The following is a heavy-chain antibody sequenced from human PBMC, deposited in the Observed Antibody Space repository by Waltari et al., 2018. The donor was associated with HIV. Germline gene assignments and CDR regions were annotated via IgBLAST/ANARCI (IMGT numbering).Heavy chain of an antibody. CDR2: IRSKTNNYAT. Sequence: EVQLVESGGGLVQPGGYLKLHCAASGFTFSGSAMYWVRQASGKGLEWLGHIRSKTNNYATAYTASVKGRFTISRDDSKNTAYLQMNSLKIEDTAMYYCTTYGDFALSNWGQGTLVTVSS. V-gene: IGHV3-73*02. CDR1: GFTFSGSA. J-gene: IGHJ4*02. D-gene: IGHD4-17*01. CDR3: TTYGDFALSN.